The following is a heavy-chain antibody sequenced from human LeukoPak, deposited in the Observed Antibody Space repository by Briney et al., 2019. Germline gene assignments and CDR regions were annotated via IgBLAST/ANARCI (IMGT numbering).Heavy chain of an antibody. CDR3: ARVDSGHDYGPS. J-gene: IGHJ3*01. CDR1: GYTFTAYY. Sequence: GASVKVSCKASGYTFTAYYMHWVRQVPGQGLEWMGRINPNSGDTDYAQKFQGRVIMTGDTSISTAYMEVSRLRSDDTAVCYCARVDSGHDYGPSWGQGTTVTVSS. D-gene: IGHD5-12*01. CDR2: INPNSGDT. V-gene: IGHV1-2*06.